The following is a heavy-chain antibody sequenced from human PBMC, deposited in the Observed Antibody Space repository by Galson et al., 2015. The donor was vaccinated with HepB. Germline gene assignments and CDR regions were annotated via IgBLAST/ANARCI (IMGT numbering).Heavy chain of an antibody. D-gene: IGHD6-19*01. CDR2: ISWNSGSI. CDR3: AKDSPSYSSGSDMDV. CDR1: GFTFDDYA. Sequence: SLRLSCAASGFTFDDYAMYWVRQAPGKGLEWVSGISWNSGSIGYADSVKGRFTISRDNAKNSLYLQMNSLRAEDTALYYCAKDSPSYSSGSDMDVWGQGTTVTVSS. J-gene: IGHJ6*02. V-gene: IGHV3-9*01.